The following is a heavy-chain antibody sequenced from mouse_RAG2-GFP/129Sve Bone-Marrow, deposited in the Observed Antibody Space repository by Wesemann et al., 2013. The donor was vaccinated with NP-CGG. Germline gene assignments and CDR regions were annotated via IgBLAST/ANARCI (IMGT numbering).Heavy chain of an antibody. D-gene: IGHD1-1*01. CDR2: INTYTGEP. J-gene: IGHJ2*01. V-gene: IGHV9-1*02. Sequence: QIQLVQSGPELKKPGETVKISCKASGYTFTNYGMNWVKQAPGKGLKWMGWINTYTGEPTYADDFKGRFAFSLETSASTAYLQINNLKNEDMATYFCARFITTVVDYFDYWGQGTTLTVSS. CDR3: ARFITTVVDYFDY. CDR1: GYTFTNYG.